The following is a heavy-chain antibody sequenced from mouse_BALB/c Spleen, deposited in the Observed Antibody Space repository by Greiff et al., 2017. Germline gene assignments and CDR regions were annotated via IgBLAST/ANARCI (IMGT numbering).Heavy chain of an antibody. V-gene: IGHV14-3*02. CDR2: IDPANGNT. CDR1: GFNIKDTY. D-gene: IGHD5-5*01. Sequence: EVQLQESGAELVKPGASVKLSCTASGFNIKDTYMHWVKQRPEQGLEWIGRIDPANGNTKYDPKFQGKATITADTSSNTAYLQLSSLTSEDTAVYYCARRLPSSWFAYWGQGTLVTVSA. J-gene: IGHJ3*01. CDR3: ARRLPSSWFAY.